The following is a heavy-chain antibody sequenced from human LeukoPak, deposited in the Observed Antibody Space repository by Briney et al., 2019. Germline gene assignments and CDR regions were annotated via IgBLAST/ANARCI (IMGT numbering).Heavy chain of an antibody. CDR3: ARAYSSSTFDY. V-gene: IGHV3-48*03. J-gene: IGHJ4*02. CDR2: ISSSGSTI. D-gene: IGHD6-6*01. Sequence: GGSLRLSCAASGFTSSSYEMNWVRQAPGKGLEWVSYISSSGSTINYADSVKGRFTISRDNAKNSLYLQMNSLRAEDTAVYYCARAYSSSTFDYWGQGTLVTVSS. CDR1: GFTSSSYE.